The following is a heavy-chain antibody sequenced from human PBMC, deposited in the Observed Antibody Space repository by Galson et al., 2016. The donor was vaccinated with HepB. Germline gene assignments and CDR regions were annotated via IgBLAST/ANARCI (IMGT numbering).Heavy chain of an antibody. V-gene: IGHV1-69*01. CDR3: ARVTGGDNWYFDL. D-gene: IGHD2-21*01. Sequence: SCKASGGTFGTRTVGWVRQAPGRGLEWLGGIVPALAVSTSAQTFQDRITFDADESTATVFMTLASLTLEDTAVYYCARVTGGDNWYFDLWGRGTQVIVS. CDR1: GGTFGTRT. J-gene: IGHJ2*01. CDR2: IVPALAVS.